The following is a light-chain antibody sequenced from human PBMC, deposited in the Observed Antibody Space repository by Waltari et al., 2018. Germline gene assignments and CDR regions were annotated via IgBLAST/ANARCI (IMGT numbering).Light chain of an antibody. J-gene: IGKJ1*01. CDR1: QTIITW. CDR2: DAS. CDR3: QQYNTYPWT. Sequence: DIQMTQSPSTLSAYVRDTVTITCRASQTIITWLAWYQQKPGKAPKLLIYDASTLESGVPSRFSGSGSGTEFTLTISSLQPLDFAVYYCQQYNTYPWTFGQGTQVEI. V-gene: IGKV1-5*01.